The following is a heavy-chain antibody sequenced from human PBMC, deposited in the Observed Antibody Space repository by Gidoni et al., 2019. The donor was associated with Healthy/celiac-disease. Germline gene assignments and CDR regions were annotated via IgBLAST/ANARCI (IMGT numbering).Heavy chain of an antibody. CDR3: ARSSGYYPCAFDI. CDR2: IYYSGST. Sequence: GKGLEWIGSIYYSGSTYYNPSLKSRVTISVDTSKNQFSLKLSSVTAADTAVYYCARSSGYYPCAFDIWGQGTMVTVSS. D-gene: IGHD3-22*01. J-gene: IGHJ3*02. V-gene: IGHV4-39*07.